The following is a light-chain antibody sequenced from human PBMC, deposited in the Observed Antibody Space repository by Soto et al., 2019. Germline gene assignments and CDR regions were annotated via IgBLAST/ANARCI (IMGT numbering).Light chain of an antibody. CDR3: SSYTTRSTLV. CDR2: DVT. V-gene: IGLV2-14*01. CDR1: SSDVGAYDF. Sequence: QSALTQPASVSGSPGQSITISCTGTSSDVGAYDFVSWYQHYPGKAPKLVTFDVTHRPPGISDRFSGSKSVNTASLTISGLLAEDEAFYYCSSYTTRSTLVFGGGTKVTVL. J-gene: IGLJ6*01.